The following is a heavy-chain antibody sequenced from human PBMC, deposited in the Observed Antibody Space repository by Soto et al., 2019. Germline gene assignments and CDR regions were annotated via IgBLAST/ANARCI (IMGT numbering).Heavy chain of an antibody. J-gene: IGHJ5*02. D-gene: IGHD2-8*01. Sequence: GGSLRLSCAASGFTFSGYSMNWVRQAPGKGLEWVSSISSSSYIYYADSVKGRFTISRDNAKNSLYLQMNSLRAEDTAVYYCAAYCTNGVCYFVWFDPWGQGTLVTVSS. V-gene: IGHV3-21*01. CDR1: GFTFSGYS. CDR3: AAYCTNGVCYFVWFDP. CDR2: ISSSSYI.